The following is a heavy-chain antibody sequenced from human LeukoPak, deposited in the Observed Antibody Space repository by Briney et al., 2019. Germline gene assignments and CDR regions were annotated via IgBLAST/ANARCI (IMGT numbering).Heavy chain of an antibody. V-gene: IGHV4-61*02. CDR3: AREPADPGHLVVLAVVGCMDV. Sequence: SETLSLTCTVSGASISSGSYYWSWIRQPAGKGLEWIGRIYTSGSTNYTPSLKSPVAISIDTSKNQFSLKLSSVTAADTAVYYCAREPADPGHLVVLAVVGCMDVWGNGTTVTVSS. CDR2: IYTSGST. J-gene: IGHJ6*03. D-gene: IGHD2-21*01. CDR1: GASISSGSYY.